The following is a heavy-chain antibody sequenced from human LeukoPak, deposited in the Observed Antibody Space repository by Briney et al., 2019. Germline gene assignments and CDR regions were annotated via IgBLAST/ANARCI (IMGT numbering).Heavy chain of an antibody. Sequence: SETLSLTCTVSGGSISSISYYWGWIRQPPGKGLEWIGSIYSSGSTYYNTSLKSRATISVEPSKNQFSLKLSSVTAADTAVYYCARAVGSFDWLPLFDYWGQGTLVTVSS. CDR2: IYSSGST. J-gene: IGHJ4*02. CDR1: GGSISSISYY. V-gene: IGHV4-39*07. D-gene: IGHD3-9*01. CDR3: ARAVGSFDWLPLFDY.